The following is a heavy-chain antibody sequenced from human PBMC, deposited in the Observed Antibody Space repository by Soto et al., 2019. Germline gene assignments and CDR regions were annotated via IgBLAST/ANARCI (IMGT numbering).Heavy chain of an antibody. Sequence: QVQLVQSGGEVKKPGASVKVSCKASGYTFTNYGISWVRQAPGQGLEWMGWINVYNGNTKYAQKVQGRVTMTTDTSTCIAYMELRSLRSDDTAVYYCARGVGSGSYYNQYNWFDPWGQGTLVTVSS. CDR2: INVYNGNT. V-gene: IGHV1-18*01. J-gene: IGHJ5*02. CDR1: GYTFTNYG. CDR3: ARGVGSGSYYNQYNWFDP. D-gene: IGHD3-10*01.